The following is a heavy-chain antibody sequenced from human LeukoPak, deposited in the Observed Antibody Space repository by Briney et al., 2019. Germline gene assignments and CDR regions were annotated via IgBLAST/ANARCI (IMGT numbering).Heavy chain of an antibody. J-gene: IGHJ6*03. D-gene: IGHD3-22*01. Sequence: SVTVSFKASVCTFSNYAISWVRQAPGQGLEWMGGITPILGAANYAPKFQGRVTITTDESTSTAYMELSSLRSEDTAIYYCARSSGYSYYYYMDVWGKGTTVTVSS. CDR1: VCTFSNYA. CDR2: ITPILGAA. CDR3: ARSSGYSYYYYMDV. V-gene: IGHV1-69*05.